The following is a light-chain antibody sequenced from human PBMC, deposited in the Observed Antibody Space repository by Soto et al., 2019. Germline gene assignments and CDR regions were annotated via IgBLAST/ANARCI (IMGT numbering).Light chain of an antibody. CDR1: SRDVGGYNY. V-gene: IGLV2-14*01. CDR2: DVS. Sequence: QSVLTQPASLSGSPGQSIAISCTGTSRDVGGYNYVSWYQQHPGKAPKLMIYDVSNRPSGVSNRFSGSKSGNTASLTISGLQSQDEADYYCSSYTSSSTLRVFGGGTKLTVL. J-gene: IGLJ2*01. CDR3: SSYTSSSTLRV.